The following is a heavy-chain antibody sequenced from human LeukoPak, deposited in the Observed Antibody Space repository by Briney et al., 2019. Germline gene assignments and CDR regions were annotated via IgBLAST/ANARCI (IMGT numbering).Heavy chain of an antibody. Sequence: SETLSLTCTVSGGSFSSNYWSWIRQPPGKGLEWIAYVSDSGSTNYNPSLKSRVTISVDTSKNQFSLKLSSVTAADTAVYYCAREVGGYDFWSGYYPRNWFDPWGQGTLVTVSS. CDR2: VSDSGST. V-gene: IGHV4-59*01. J-gene: IGHJ5*02. D-gene: IGHD3-3*01. CDR1: GGSFSSNY. CDR3: AREVGGYDFWSGYYPRNWFDP.